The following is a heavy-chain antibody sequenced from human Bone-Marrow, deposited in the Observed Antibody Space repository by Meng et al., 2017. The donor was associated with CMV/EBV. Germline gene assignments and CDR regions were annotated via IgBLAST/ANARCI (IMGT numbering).Heavy chain of an antibody. CDR1: GSTFSSYG. CDR3: ARGGVTTTGTTSYYYGMDV. D-gene: IGHD1-1*01. CDR2: VNSDATST. J-gene: IGHJ6*02. V-gene: IGHV3-74*01. Sequence: GESLKISCAASGSTFSSYGMHWVRQVPGKGLVWVSRVNSDATSTSYADSVKGRFTISRDNAKNTLFLQMTSLRVEDTAVYYCARGGVTTTGTTSYYYGMDVWGRGTTVTFSS.